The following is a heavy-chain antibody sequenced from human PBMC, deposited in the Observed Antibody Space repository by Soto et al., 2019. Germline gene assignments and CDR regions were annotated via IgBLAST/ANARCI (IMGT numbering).Heavy chain of an antibody. D-gene: IGHD4-4*01. J-gene: IGHJ6*02. CDR3: ARTTVTGPVYYYYGMDV. Sequence: GESLKISCKGSGYSFTSYWIGWVRQMPGKGLEWMGIIYPGDSDTRYSPSFQGQVTISADKSISTAYLQWSSLKASDTAMYYCARTTVTGPVYYYYGMDVWGQGTTVTVPS. CDR1: GYSFTSYW. CDR2: IYPGDSDT. V-gene: IGHV5-51*01.